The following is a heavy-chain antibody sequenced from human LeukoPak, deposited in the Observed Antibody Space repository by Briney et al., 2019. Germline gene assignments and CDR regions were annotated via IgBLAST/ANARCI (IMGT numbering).Heavy chain of an antibody. V-gene: IGHV1-69*04. CDR3: ARGGTMIDDGMDV. CDR1: GGTFSSYA. Sequence: SVKVSCKASGGTFSSYAISWVRQAPGQGLEWMGRIIPILGIANYAQKFQGRVTITADKSTSTAYKELSSLRSEDTAVYYCARGGTMIDDGMDVWGQGTTVTVSS. J-gene: IGHJ6*02. CDR2: IIPILGIA. D-gene: IGHD3-22*01.